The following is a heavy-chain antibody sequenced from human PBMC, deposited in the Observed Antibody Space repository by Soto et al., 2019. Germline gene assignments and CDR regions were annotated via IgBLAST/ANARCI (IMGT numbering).Heavy chain of an antibody. J-gene: IGHJ3*02. Sequence: QITLKESGPTLVKPTQTLTLTCTFSGFSISTSGVAVGWIRQPPGKALEWLALIYLDDDRRYSSFLKSRLTITKDPSKHQLVLTMTNMDPVDTATYYCTHMRSYYGSGRHAFDIWGQGTRVTVSS. V-gene: IGHV2-5*02. D-gene: IGHD3-10*01. CDR2: IYLDDDR. CDR1: GFSISTSGVA. CDR3: THMRSYYGSGRHAFDI.